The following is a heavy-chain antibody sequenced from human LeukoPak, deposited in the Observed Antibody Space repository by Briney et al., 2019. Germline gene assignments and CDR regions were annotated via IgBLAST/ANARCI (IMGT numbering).Heavy chain of an antibody. Sequence: ASVKVSCKASGYTFSNYGITWVRQAPGQGLEWMGWISAYSGKTNSAQKLQGGVTFTTDTSTSTAYMELRSLRFDDTAVYYCVRLTAYSGYVLMGFEYWGQGTLVTVSS. D-gene: IGHD5-12*01. J-gene: IGHJ4*02. CDR3: VRLTAYSGYVLMGFEY. CDR2: ISAYSGKT. V-gene: IGHV1-18*01. CDR1: GYTFSNYG.